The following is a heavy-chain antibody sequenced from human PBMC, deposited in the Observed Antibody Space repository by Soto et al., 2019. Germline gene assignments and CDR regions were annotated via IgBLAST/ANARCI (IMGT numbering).Heavy chain of an antibody. CDR2: TYYRSKWYN. CDR1: GDSVSSNSAA. Sequence: PSQTLSLTCAISGDSVSSNSAAWNWIRQSPSRGLEWLGRTYYRSKWYNDYAVSVKSRITINPDTSKNQFSLQLNSVTPEDTAVYYCARDKGRPAAIRGGGGWGARYYYYGMDVWGQGTTVTVSS. CDR3: ARDKGRPAAIRGGGGWGARYYYYGMDV. J-gene: IGHJ6*02. D-gene: IGHD2-2*02. V-gene: IGHV6-1*01.